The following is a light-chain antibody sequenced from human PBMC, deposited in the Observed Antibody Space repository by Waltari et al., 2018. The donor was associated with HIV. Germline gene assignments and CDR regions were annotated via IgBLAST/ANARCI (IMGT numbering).Light chain of an antibody. Sequence: IQMCQSPRSMSAFLGDNLSIICRASQVRPRDLAWYQQKPGKSPKLVIHHASTLQSGVSPRFSASGSVVAFALAIRNLQREVFATYYGQLANSFPHTFGQGTK. CDR3: QLANSFPHT. V-gene: IGKV1-12*01. CDR1: QVRPRD. CDR2: HAS. J-gene: IGKJ2*01.